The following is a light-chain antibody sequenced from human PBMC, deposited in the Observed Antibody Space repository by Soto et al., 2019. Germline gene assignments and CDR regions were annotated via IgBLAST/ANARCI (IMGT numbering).Light chain of an antibody. Sequence: EIVLTQSPGALSLSPGERATLSCRASQSVSSSYLAWYQQKPGQAPRLPIYGASSRATGIPDRFSGSGSGTDFTLTISRLEPEDFAVYYCQQHGSSPTFGQGTKVDIK. CDR1: QSVSSSY. V-gene: IGKV3-20*01. CDR3: QQHGSSPT. J-gene: IGKJ1*01. CDR2: GAS.